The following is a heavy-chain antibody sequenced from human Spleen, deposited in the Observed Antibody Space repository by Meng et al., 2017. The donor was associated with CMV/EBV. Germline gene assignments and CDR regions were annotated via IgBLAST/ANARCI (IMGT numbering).Heavy chain of an antibody. CDR2: ISYGGST. D-gene: IGHD3-3*01. Sequence: SETLSLTCTVSGASISINTYFWDWIRQPPGKGLEWIGSISYGGSTYYNSSPKSRVRISLDTSKSQLTLKLSSVTAADTAVYYCARIFPSDYYKYDMDVWGQGTTVTVSS. V-gene: IGHV4-39*06. CDR3: ARIFPSDYYKYDMDV. J-gene: IGHJ6*02. CDR1: GASISINTYF.